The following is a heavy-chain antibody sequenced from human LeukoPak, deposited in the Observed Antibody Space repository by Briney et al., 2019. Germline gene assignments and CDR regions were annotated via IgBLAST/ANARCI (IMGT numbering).Heavy chain of an antibody. V-gene: IGHV4-31*03. J-gene: IGHJ4*02. Sequence: KSSETLSLTCTVSGGSISSGGYYWSWIRQHPGKGLEWIGYIYYSGSTYYNPSLKSRVTISVDTSKNQFSLKLSSVTAADTAVYHCARLSVGGYSYGTIRKTFDYWGQGTLVTVSS. CDR3: ARLSVGGYSYGTIRKTFDY. D-gene: IGHD5-18*01. CDR1: GGSISSGGYY. CDR2: IYYSGST.